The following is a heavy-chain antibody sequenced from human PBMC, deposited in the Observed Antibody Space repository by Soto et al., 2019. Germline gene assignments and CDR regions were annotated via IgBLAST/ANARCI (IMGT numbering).Heavy chain of an antibody. J-gene: IGHJ4*02. D-gene: IGHD1-26*01. CDR2: IDPADSYT. Sequence: PGESLKISCNASGYSFTNYWINWVRQMPGKGLEWMGRIDPADSYTNYNPSVQGHVTISADRSISTAYLQWSSLKASDTAMYFCATHLRVLNGISDYYFDYWGQGTKVTVSS. V-gene: IGHV5-10-1*01. CDR1: GYSFTNYW. CDR3: ATHLRVLNGISDYYFDY.